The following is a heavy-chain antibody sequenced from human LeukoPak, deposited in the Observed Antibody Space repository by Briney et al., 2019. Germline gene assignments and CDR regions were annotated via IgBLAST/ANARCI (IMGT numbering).Heavy chain of an antibody. CDR3: AGIARRGDGYNYKY. CDR2: MNPNSGNT. J-gene: IGHJ4*02. Sequence: ASVKVSCKASGYTFTSYDINWVRQATGQGLEWMGWMNPNSGNTGYAQKFQGRVTMTRNTSISTAYMELSSLRSEDTAVYYCAGIARRGDGYNYKYWGQGTLVTVSS. CDR1: GYTFTSYD. V-gene: IGHV1-8*01. D-gene: IGHD5-24*01.